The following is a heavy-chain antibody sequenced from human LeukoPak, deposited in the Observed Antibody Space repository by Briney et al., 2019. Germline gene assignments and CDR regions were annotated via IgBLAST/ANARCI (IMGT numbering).Heavy chain of an antibody. CDR3: ARDAEGIFDY. D-gene: IGHD1-14*01. J-gene: IGHJ4*02. CDR2: IYTSGST. Sequence: SETLSLTCTISGGSVSDYYWSWIRQPAGKGLEWIGRIYTSGSTNYNLSLKSRVTISVDTSKNQFSLKLSSVTAADTAVYYCARDAEGIFDYWGQGTLVTVSS. V-gene: IGHV4-4*07. CDR1: GGSVSDYY.